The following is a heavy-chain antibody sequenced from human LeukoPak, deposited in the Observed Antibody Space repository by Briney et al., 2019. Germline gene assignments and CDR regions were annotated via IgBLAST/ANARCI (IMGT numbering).Heavy chain of an antibody. CDR3: ARENLPRYYYDSSGSYNWFDP. Sequence: ASVKVSCKASGYTFTNYYMHWVRQAPGQGLEWMGIINPSGGSTSYAQKFQGRVTMTRDTSTSTVYMELSSLRSEDTAVYYCARENLPRYYYDSSGSYNWFDPGGQGTLVTVSS. V-gene: IGHV1-46*01. CDR1: GYTFTNYY. CDR2: INPSGGST. D-gene: IGHD3-22*01. J-gene: IGHJ5*02.